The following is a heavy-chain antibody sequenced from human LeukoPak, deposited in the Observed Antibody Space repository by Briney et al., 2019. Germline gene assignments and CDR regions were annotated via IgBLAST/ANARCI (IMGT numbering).Heavy chain of an antibody. J-gene: IGHJ6*03. D-gene: IGHD3-3*01. CDR1: GFTFSSYA. CDR3: AKALRFLEWSDTYYYYMDV. V-gene: IGHV3-23*01. CDR2: ISGSGGST. Sequence: GGYLRLSCAASGFTFSSYAMSWVRQAPGKGLEWVSAISGSGGSTYYADSVKGRFTISRDNSKNTLYLQMNSLRAEDTAVYYCAKALRFLEWSDTYYYYMDVWGKGTTVTVSS.